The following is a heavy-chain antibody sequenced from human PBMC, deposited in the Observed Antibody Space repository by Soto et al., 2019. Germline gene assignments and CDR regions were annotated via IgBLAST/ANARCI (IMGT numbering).Heavy chain of an antibody. Sequence: QVQLVQSGAEVRKPGSSVNISCKAAGGTFSTYTITWVRQAPGQGLEWMGRIIPMSGLANYAQNFQGRVTITEDKSTTTAYMDVSGITSEDTAVFYCALGGRGYDSWGQGSLVTVSS. CDR1: GGTFSTYT. D-gene: IGHD1-26*01. V-gene: IGHV1-69*02. J-gene: IGHJ4*02. CDR2: IIPMSGLA. CDR3: ALGGRGYDS.